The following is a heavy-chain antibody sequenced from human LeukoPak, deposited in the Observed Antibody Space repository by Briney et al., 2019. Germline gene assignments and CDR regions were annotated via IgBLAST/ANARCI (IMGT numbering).Heavy chain of an antibody. D-gene: IGHD2-2*01. Sequence: GESLKISCKGSGYSFTSYWIGWVRQMPGKGLEWMGIIYPGDSDTRYSPSFQGQVTISADKSVSTAYLQWSSLKASDTAMYYCARLRYCSSTSCYENDNWFDPWGRGTLVTVSS. J-gene: IGHJ5*02. CDR2: IYPGDSDT. CDR3: ARLRYCSSTSCYENDNWFDP. V-gene: IGHV5-51*01. CDR1: GYSFTSYW.